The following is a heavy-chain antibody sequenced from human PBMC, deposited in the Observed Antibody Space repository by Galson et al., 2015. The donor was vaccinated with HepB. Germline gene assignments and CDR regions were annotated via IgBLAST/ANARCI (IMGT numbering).Heavy chain of an antibody. Sequence: SLRLSCAVSGFTFSTYGMHWVRQAPGKGLEWVALISYDGSNKYYADSVKGRFTISRDNSKNTLYLQMNSLRAEDTAVYYCAKDLAEVVVISEAYYSGLDVWGQGTTVTVSS. J-gene: IGHJ6*02. CDR1: GFTFSTYG. D-gene: IGHD3-22*01. CDR2: ISYDGSNK. CDR3: AKDLAEVVVISEAYYSGLDV. V-gene: IGHV3-30*18.